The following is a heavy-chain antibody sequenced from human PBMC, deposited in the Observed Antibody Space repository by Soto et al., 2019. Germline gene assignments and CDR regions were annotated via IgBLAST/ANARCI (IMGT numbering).Heavy chain of an antibody. CDR3: ARVSGGNYYYGMDV. V-gene: IGHV3-21*01. CDR1: GFTFSSYS. Sequence: PGGSLRLSCAASGFTFSSYSMNWVRQAPGKGLEWVSSISSSSSYIYYADSVKGRFTISRDNAKNSLYLQMNSLRAEDTAVYYCARVSGGNYYYGMDVWGQGTTVTVSS. CDR2: ISSSSSYI. J-gene: IGHJ6*02. D-gene: IGHD2-15*01.